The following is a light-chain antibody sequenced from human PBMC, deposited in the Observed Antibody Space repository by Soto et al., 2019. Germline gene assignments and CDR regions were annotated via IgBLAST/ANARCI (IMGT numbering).Light chain of an antibody. CDR1: QSVLYSSNSKNY. V-gene: IGKV4-1*01. CDR3: QQYYSTPWT. Sequence: DIVMTQSPDSLAVSLGERATINCKSSQSVLYSSNSKNYLAWYQQKPGQPPKLLIYWASTRESGVPDRFSGSGYGTDFTLTISSLQAEDVALYYCQQYYSTPWTFGQGTKVEIK. J-gene: IGKJ1*01. CDR2: WAS.